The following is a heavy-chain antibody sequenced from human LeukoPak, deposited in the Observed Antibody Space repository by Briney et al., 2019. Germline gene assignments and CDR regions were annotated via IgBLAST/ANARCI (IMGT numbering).Heavy chain of an antibody. Sequence: SETLSLTCTVSGGSISSSSYYWGWIRQPAGKGLEWIGRIYTSGSTNYNPSLKSRVTISVDTSKNQFSLKLSSVTAADTAVYYCARVADIVATPYFDYWGQGTLVTVSS. CDR3: ARVADIVATPYFDY. D-gene: IGHD5-12*01. CDR1: GGSISSSSYY. V-gene: IGHV4-61*02. CDR2: IYTSGST. J-gene: IGHJ4*02.